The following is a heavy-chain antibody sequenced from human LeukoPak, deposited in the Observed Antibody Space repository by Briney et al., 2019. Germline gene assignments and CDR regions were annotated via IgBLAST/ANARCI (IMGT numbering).Heavy chain of an antibody. CDR2: ISAYNDNT. J-gene: IGHJ6*04. CDR1: GYTFTSYG. CDR3: ARGLLGDYGMDV. V-gene: IGHV1-18*04. D-gene: IGHD5-18*01. Sequence: ASVKVSCKASGYTFTSYGINWVRQAPGQGLEWMGWISAYNDNTNYAEKLQGRVTMTTDTSTSTAYMELRSLRSDDTAVYYCARGLLGDYGMDVWGKGTTVTVSS.